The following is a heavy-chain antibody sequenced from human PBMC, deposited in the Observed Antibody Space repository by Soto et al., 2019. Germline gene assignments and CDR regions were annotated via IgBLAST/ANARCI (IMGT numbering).Heavy chain of an antibody. J-gene: IGHJ6*02. CDR2: INAGNGNT. Sequence: EASVKVSCKASGYTFTSYAMHWVRQAPGQRLEWMGWINAGNGNTKYSQKFQGRVTITRDTSASTAYMELSSLRSEDTAVYYCARDLLWFGESANPYYYYYGMDVWGQGTTVTVSS. V-gene: IGHV1-3*01. CDR1: GYTFTSYA. CDR3: ARDLLWFGESANPYYYYYGMDV. D-gene: IGHD3-10*01.